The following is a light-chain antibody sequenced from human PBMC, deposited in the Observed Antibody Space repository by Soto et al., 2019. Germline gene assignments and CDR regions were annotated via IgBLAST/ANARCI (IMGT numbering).Light chain of an antibody. Sequence: QAVVTQEPSFSVXXXXTVXXXXXLXSXXVSTSYYPSWYQQTPGQAPRTLIYSTNTRSSGVPDRFSGSILGNKAALTITGAQADDESDYYCVLYMGSGIWVFGGGTKVTVL. V-gene: IGLV8-61*01. CDR3: VLYMGSGIWV. CDR1: SXXVSTSYY. J-gene: IGLJ3*02. CDR2: STN.